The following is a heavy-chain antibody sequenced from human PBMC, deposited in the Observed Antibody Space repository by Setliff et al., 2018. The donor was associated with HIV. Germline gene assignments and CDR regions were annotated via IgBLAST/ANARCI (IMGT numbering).Heavy chain of an antibody. Sequence: GGSLRLSCAASGFTFSTFWMSWVRQAPGKGLEFVANIKEDGSVKYYVDSVKCRFSISRDNTKNSLYLQMNSLRAEDTAVYYCATLRDKSLPFWGQGTLVTVSS. CDR1: GFTFSTFW. J-gene: IGHJ4*02. D-gene: IGHD2-15*01. CDR3: ATLRDKSLPF. V-gene: IGHV3-7*03. CDR2: IKEDGSVK.